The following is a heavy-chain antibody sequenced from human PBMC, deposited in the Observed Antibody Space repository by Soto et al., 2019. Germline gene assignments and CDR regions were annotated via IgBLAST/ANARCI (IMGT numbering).Heavy chain of an antibody. Sequence: SETLSLTCYVSGGSMSSFYWTWIRQPAGKGLEWIGRVYSSGGTHYNSSLKSRVTISLDKYKNQFSLRLVSVTAADTAVYYCARGQRFSDWFDPWGQGTLVT. CDR2: VYSSGGT. V-gene: IGHV4-4*07. J-gene: IGHJ5*02. D-gene: IGHD3-3*01. CDR1: GGSMSSFY. CDR3: ARGQRFSDWFDP.